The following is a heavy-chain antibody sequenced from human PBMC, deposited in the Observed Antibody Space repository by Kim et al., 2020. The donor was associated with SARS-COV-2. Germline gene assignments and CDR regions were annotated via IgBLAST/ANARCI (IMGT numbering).Heavy chain of an antibody. CDR2: IYYSGST. CDR3: ARQDVWFDP. D-gene: IGHD3-16*01. CDR1: GGSISSSSYY. Sequence: SETLSLTCTVSGGSISSSSYYWGWIRQPPGKGLEWIGSIYYSGSTYYNPSLKSRVTISVDTSKNQFSLKLSSVTAADTAVYYCARQDVWFDPWGQGTLVTVSS. V-gene: IGHV4-39*01. J-gene: IGHJ5*02.